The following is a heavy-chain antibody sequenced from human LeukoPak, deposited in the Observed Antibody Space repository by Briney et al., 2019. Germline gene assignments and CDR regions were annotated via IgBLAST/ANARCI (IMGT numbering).Heavy chain of an antibody. CDR2: IRYDGSNK. D-gene: IGHD6-13*01. J-gene: IGHJ4*02. CDR1: GFTFSSYG. V-gene: IGHV3-30*02. Sequence: GGSLRLSCAASGFTFSSYGMSWVRQAPGKGLEWVAFIRYDGSNKYYADSVKGRFTLSRDISKNTLYLQMNSLRADDTAVYYCAKAMGSISWAFDSWGQGTLVTVSS. CDR3: AKAMGSISWAFDS.